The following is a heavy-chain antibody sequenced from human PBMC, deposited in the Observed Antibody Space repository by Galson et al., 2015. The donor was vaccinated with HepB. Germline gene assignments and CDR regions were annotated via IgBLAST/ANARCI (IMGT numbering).Heavy chain of an antibody. CDR3: ARERRGTMMGASGGAFDI. Sequence: SLRLSCAASGFTFSSYGMHWVRQAPGKGLEWVAVIWYDGSNKYYADSVKGRFTISRDNSKNALYLQMNSLRAEDTAVYYCARERRGTMMGASGGAFDIWGQGTMVTVSS. J-gene: IGHJ3*02. V-gene: IGHV3-33*01. CDR2: IWYDGSNK. CDR1: GFTFSSYG. D-gene: IGHD3-22*01.